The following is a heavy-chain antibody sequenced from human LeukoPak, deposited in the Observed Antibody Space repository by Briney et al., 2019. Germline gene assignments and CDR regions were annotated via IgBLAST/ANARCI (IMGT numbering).Heavy chain of an antibody. CDR2: ISGSGGST. CDR1: GFTFSSYA. CDR3: AKEPDYGDYFDY. D-gene: IGHD4-17*01. J-gene: IGHJ4*02. Sequence: GGSLRLSCAASGFTFSSYAVSWIRQAPGKGLEWVSAISGSGGSTYYADSVKGRFTISRDNSKNTLYLQMNSLRAEDTAVYYCAKEPDYGDYFDYWGQGTLVTVSS. V-gene: IGHV3-23*01.